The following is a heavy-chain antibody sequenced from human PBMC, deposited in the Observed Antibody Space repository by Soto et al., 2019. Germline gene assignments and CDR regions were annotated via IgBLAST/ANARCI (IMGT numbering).Heavy chain of an antibody. Sequence: QVQLVESGGGVVQPGRSLRLSWAASGLTLSNYAMHWVRQARGKGLEWVAVISYDGSNRYYADSVKGRCTISRDNSKNTLYLQMNSLRAEDTALYYCARVTQAVAADYWGQGTLVSVSS. CDR2: ISYDGSNR. CDR1: GLTLSNYA. J-gene: IGHJ4*02. V-gene: IGHV3-30-3*01. D-gene: IGHD6-19*01. CDR3: ARVTQAVAADY.